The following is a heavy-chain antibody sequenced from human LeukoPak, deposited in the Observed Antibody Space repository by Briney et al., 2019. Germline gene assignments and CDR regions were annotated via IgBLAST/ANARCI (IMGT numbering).Heavy chain of an antibody. J-gene: IGHJ4*02. CDR1: GGTFSSYA. CDR2: IIPIFGTA. D-gene: IGHD3-22*01. V-gene: IGHV1-69*06. Sequence: GASVKVSCKASGGTFSSYAISWVRQAPGQGLEWMGGIIPIFGTANYAQKFQGRVTITADKSTSTAYMELSSLRSEDTAVYYCARAQAHYYDSSGYYPPLDYWGQGTLVTVSS. CDR3: ARAQAHYYDSSGYYPPLDY.